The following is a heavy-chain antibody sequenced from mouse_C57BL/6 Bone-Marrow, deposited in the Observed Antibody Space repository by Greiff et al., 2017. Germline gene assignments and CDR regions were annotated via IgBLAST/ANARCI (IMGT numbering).Heavy chain of an antibody. CDR1: GYSFTDYN. Sequence: VQLKQSGPELVKPGASVKISCKASGYSFTDYNMNWVKQSNGKSLEWIGVINPNYGTTSYNQKFKGKATLTVDPSSSTAYMQLNSLTSEDSAVYYCASGNEYDYAMDYWGQGTSVTVSS. CDR2: INPNYGTT. CDR3: ASGNEYDYAMDY. V-gene: IGHV1-39*01. D-gene: IGHD5-2*01. J-gene: IGHJ4*01.